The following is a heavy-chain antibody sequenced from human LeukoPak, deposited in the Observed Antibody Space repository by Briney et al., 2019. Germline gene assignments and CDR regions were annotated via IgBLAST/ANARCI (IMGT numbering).Heavy chain of an antibody. CDR1: GYTFTSYD. Sequence: ASVKVSCKASGYTFTSYDINWVRQATGQGLEWMGWMNPNSGNTGYAQKFQGRVTMTRNTSISTAYMELSSLRSEDTAVYYCARGYYYGSGSYYNHRDRAFDIWGQGTMVTVSS. V-gene: IGHV1-8*01. D-gene: IGHD3-10*01. CDR2: MNPNSGNT. CDR3: ARGYYYGSGSYYNHRDRAFDI. J-gene: IGHJ3*02.